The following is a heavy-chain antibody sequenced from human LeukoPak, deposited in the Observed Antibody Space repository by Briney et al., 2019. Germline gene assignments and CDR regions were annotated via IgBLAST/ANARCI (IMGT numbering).Heavy chain of an antibody. D-gene: IGHD4-11*01. V-gene: IGHV3-53*01. Sequence: GGSLRLSCVASGFAFSSNDMNWVRQAPGKGLEWVSIIYIAGNTHYADSVKGRFTISRDNSINTVYLQMNSLRAEDTAVYYCARDSNGHYYFDYWGQGTLVTVSS. CDR2: IYIAGNT. CDR1: GFAFSSND. J-gene: IGHJ4*02. CDR3: ARDSNGHYYFDY.